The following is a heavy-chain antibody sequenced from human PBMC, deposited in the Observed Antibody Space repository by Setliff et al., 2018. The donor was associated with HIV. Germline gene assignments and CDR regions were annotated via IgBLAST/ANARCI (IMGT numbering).Heavy chain of an antibody. Sequence: SETLSLTCSVSGVSVGSGDYYWHWIRQQPEKALEWIGYIFHSGDTYYNPSLKSRISMSGDTSKNQFSLELTSLTAADTAVYYCATRPRIAARPFDYWGQGMLVTVSS. J-gene: IGHJ4*02. D-gene: IGHD6-6*01. CDR3: ATRPRIAARPFDY. CDR1: GVSVGSGDYY. V-gene: IGHV4-31*03. CDR2: IFHSGDT.